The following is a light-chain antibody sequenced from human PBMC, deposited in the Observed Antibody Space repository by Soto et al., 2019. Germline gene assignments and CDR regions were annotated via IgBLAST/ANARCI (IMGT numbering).Light chain of an antibody. CDR3: ATWDDSVTGVV. V-gene: IGLV1-44*01. CDR1: SSNIGRNY. Sequence: QSVLTQPPSASGTPGQRVTISCSGSSSNIGRNYVTWYQQVPGTAPKLLIYSTNQRPSGVPARFSGSKSGTSASLAISGLQSEDEADYHCATWDDSVTGVVFGGGTKVTVL. CDR2: STN. J-gene: IGLJ2*01.